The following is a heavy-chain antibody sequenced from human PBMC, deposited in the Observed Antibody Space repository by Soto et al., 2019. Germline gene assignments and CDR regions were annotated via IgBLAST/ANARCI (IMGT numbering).Heavy chain of an antibody. J-gene: IGHJ4*02. CDR2: ISSSSSYI. CDR1: GFTFSSYS. CDR3: ASALRGDYLIDY. Sequence: EVQLVESGGGLVKPGGSLRLSCAASGFTFSSYSMNWVRQAPGKGLEWVSSISSSSSYIYYADSVQGRFTISRDNAKNSLYLQMNSLRAEDTAVYYCASALRGDYLIDYWGQGTLVTVSS. V-gene: IGHV3-21*01. D-gene: IGHD4-17*01.